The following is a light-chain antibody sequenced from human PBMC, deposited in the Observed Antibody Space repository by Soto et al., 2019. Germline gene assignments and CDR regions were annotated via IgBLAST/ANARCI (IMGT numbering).Light chain of an antibody. J-gene: IGKJ1*01. CDR2: GAS. CDR3: QQFHNWPRT. Sequence: IRRAQSPPSMSVSPGERDTVACRASQSMGSNVAWYQQKPGQAPRLLIYGASTRAAGIPARFSGSGSGTEFTLALTSLQSGDFAVYFCQQFHNWPRTFGQGTKVDIK. V-gene: IGKV3-15*01. CDR1: QSMGSN.